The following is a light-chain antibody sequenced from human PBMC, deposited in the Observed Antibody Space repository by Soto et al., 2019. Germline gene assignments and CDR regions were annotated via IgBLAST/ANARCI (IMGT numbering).Light chain of an antibody. CDR1: QSLSSSY. CDR3: QQYYTSPS. J-gene: IGKJ4*01. Sequence: EIVLTQSPGTLSLSPGERATLSCSPSQSLSSSYLAWYQQKPGQSPRLLIYGASNRAAGIPDRFSGSGPGTDFTLTISRLEPEDFAVYYCQQYYTSPSFGGGTKVEIK. V-gene: IGKV3-20*01. CDR2: GAS.